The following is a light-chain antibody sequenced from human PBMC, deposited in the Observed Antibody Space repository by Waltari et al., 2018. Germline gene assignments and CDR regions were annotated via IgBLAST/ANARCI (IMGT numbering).Light chain of an antibody. J-gene: IGLJ2*01. CDR2: EGS. Sequence: QSALTQPASVSGSPGQSITLSCTGISRAVGSYNLVSWYQHHPGKAPKVMIYEGSERPSGVSNRFSGSKSGNTASLTISGLQAEDEADYYCCSYAGSSPSVVFGGGTKLTVL. CDR3: CSYAGSSPSVV. CDR1: SRAVGSYNL. V-gene: IGLV2-23*01.